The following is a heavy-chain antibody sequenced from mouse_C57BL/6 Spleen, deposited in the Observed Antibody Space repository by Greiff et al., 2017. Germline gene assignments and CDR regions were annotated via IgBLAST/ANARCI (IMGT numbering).Heavy chain of an antibody. CDR2: IYPGDGDT. D-gene: IGHD3-3*01. V-gene: IGHV1-80*01. Sequence: QVQLQQSGAELVQPGASVTISCKASGYAFSSYWMNWVKQRPGKGLEWIGQIYPGDGDTNYNGKFKGKATLTADKSSSTAYMQLSSLTSEDSAVYFCARRDLYYAMDYWGQGTSVTVSS. J-gene: IGHJ4*01. CDR3: ARRDLYYAMDY. CDR1: GYAFSSYW.